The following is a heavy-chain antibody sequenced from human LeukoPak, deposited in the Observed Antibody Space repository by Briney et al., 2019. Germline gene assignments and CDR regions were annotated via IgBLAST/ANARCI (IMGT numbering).Heavy chain of an antibody. CDR3: ARDRDYYGSGSYVHDAFDL. V-gene: IGHV3-48*03. J-gene: IGHJ3*01. Sequence: GGSLRLSCAASGFTFSRYEMNWVRQAPGKGLEWVSYINSRGSTIYYADSVKGRFTISGDNAKNSLYLQMSSLRAEDTAVYYCARDRDYYGSGSYVHDAFDLWGQGTMVTVSS. CDR2: INSRGSTI. CDR1: GFTFSRYE. D-gene: IGHD3-10*01.